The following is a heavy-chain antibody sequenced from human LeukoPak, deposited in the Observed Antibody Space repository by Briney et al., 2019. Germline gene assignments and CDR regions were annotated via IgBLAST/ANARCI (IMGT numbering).Heavy chain of an antibody. CDR1: GFTFSSYA. J-gene: IGHJ6*02. V-gene: IGHV3-23*01. CDR2: ISGSGGST. CDR3: AKPITMVRGYSYGMDV. D-gene: IGHD3-10*01. Sequence: PGGSLRLSYAASGFTFSSYAMSWVRQAPGKGLEWVSAISGSGGSTYYADSVKGRFTISRDNSKNTLYLQMNSLRAEDTAVYYCAKPITMVRGYSYGMDVWGQGTTVTVSS.